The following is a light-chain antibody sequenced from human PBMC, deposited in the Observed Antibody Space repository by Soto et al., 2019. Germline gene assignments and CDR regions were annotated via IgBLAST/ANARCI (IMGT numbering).Light chain of an antibody. CDR3: QQAYTLPST. CDR2: EVS. CDR1: QSLLHSDGKTF. J-gene: IGKJ3*01. V-gene: IGKV2D-29*01. Sequence: DIVMTQTPLSLSVTPGQPASISCKSSQSLLHSDGKTFFYWYLQRPGQPPQLLIYEVSNRFSGVPDRFSGSVSGTDFTLTSSSLQPEDFATYYCQQAYTLPSTFGPGT.